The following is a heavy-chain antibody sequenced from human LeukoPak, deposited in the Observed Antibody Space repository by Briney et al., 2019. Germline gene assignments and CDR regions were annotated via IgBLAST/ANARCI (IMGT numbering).Heavy chain of an antibody. V-gene: IGHV3-30*18. Sequence: GRSLRLSCAASGFTFSKYGMHWAPQAPGKGVEWVAVISYGGSNKYYADSVQRRFNIYRDNPKNALYLQMNSLSAEDTAVYYCAKDCPIDYAGIHYWGQGTLVTVSS. D-gene: IGHD4-17*01. CDR3: AKDCPIDYAGIHY. CDR1: GFTFSKYG. J-gene: IGHJ4*02. CDR2: ISYGGSNK.